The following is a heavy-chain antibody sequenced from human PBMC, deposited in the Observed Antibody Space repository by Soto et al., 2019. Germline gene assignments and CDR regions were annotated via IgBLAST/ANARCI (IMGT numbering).Heavy chain of an antibody. CDR3: ARRATLEYYYYYGMDV. D-gene: IGHD1-1*01. V-gene: IGHV1-69*12. Sequence: QVQLVQSGAEVKKPGSSVKVSCKASGGTFSSYAISWVRQAPGQGLEWMGGIIPIFGTANYAQKFQGRVTITADESTSTAYMELSSLRSEDTAVYYCARRATLEYYYYYGMDVWGQVTTVTVSS. CDR2: IIPIFGTA. CDR1: GGTFSSYA. J-gene: IGHJ6*02.